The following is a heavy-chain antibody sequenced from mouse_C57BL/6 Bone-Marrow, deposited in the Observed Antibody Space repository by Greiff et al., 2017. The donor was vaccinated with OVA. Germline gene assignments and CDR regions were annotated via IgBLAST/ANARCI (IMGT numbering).Heavy chain of an antibody. J-gene: IGHJ2*01. CDR1: GYAFTNYL. Sequence: QVQLKESGAELVRPGTSVKVSCKASGYAFTNYLLEWVQQRPGQGLEWIGVLNPGSGGTNYNEKFKGKATLTADKSSSTAYMQLSSLTSEDAAVYFCARPGYWGQGTTLTVSS. CDR3: ARPGY. V-gene: IGHV1-54*01. CDR2: LNPGSGGT.